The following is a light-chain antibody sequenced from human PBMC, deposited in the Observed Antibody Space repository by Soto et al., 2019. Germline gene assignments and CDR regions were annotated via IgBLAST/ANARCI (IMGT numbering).Light chain of an antibody. J-gene: IGKJ1*01. CDR1: QSVSSN. Sequence: EIVMTQSPATLSVSPGERATLXXRASQSVSSNLAWYQQKPGQAPRLXIYGASSRATGIPDRFSGSGSGTDFTLTISRLEPEDFAVYYCQQYGSSSWTFGQGTKVDIK. CDR3: QQYGSSSWT. CDR2: GAS. V-gene: IGKV3-20*01.